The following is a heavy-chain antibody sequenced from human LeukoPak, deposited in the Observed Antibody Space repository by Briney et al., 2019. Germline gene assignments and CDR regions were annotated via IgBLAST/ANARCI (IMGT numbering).Heavy chain of an antibody. CDR1: GYTFTSYG. Sequence: ASVKVSCKASGYTFTSYGISWVRQAPGQGLEWMGWISAYNGNTNYAQKLQGRVTMTTDTSTSTAYMELRSLRSDDTAVYYCARDRRYFDWLSNSYFDYWGKGTLVTVSS. CDR3: ARDRRYFDWLSNSYFDY. V-gene: IGHV1-18*01. CDR2: ISAYNGNT. D-gene: IGHD3-9*01. J-gene: IGHJ4*02.